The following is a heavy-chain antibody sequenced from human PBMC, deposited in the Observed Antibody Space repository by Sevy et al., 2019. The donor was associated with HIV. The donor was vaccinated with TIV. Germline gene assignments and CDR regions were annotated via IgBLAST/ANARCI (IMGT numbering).Heavy chain of an antibody. Sequence: GGSLRLSCAASGFTFSSYSMNWVRQAPGKGLEWVSSISSSSSYIYYAHSVKGRFTISRDNAKNSLYLQMNSLRAEDTAVYYCARVPAYYYDSSGYHFDYWGQGTLVTVSS. CDR3: ARVPAYYYDSSGYHFDY. V-gene: IGHV3-21*01. D-gene: IGHD3-22*01. J-gene: IGHJ4*02. CDR2: ISSSSSYI. CDR1: GFTFSSYS.